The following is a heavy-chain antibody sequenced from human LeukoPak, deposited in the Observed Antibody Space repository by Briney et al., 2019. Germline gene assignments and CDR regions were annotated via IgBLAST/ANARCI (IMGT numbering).Heavy chain of an antibody. V-gene: IGHV4-59*08. Sequence: SETLSLTCTVSGASISSYYWSWIRQPPAKGLEWIDFIFHSGSTNSNPSLKSRVTMSVDTSKYQFSLRPSSVTAADTAVYYCARRYSSGWYDHWGQGTLVTVSS. D-gene: IGHD6-19*01. CDR2: IFHSGST. CDR1: GASISSYY. CDR3: ARRYSSGWYDH. J-gene: IGHJ5*02.